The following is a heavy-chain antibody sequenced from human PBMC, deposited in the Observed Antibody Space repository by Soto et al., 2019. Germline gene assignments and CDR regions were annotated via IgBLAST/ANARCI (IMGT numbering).Heavy chain of an antibody. CDR3: ASDYGDYGFPPLGFDY. CDR1: GGSISSGGYY. J-gene: IGHJ4*02. CDR2: IYYSGST. V-gene: IGHV4-31*03. Sequence: QVQLQESGPGLVKPSQTLSLTCTVSGGSISSGGYYWSWIRQHPGKGLEWIGYIYYSGSTYYNPSLKSRVTISVDTSKNQFSLKLSSVTAADTAVYYCASDYGDYGFPPLGFDYWGQGTLVTVSS. D-gene: IGHD4-17*01.